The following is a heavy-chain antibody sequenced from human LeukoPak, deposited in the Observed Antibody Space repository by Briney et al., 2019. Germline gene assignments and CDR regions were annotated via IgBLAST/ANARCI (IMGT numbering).Heavy chain of an antibody. CDR3: ARDTAYFRFDY. J-gene: IGHJ4*02. CDR1: GFTFSSYW. CDR2: IKEDGSEE. V-gene: IGHV3-7*01. D-gene: IGHD2/OR15-2a*01. Sequence: PGGSLRLSCAASGFTFSSYWMTWVRQATGKGPEWVANIKEDGSEENYVDSVRGRFAISRDNAKNSLYLQMSSLRLEDTAVYYCARDTAYFRFDYWGQGTLVIVSS.